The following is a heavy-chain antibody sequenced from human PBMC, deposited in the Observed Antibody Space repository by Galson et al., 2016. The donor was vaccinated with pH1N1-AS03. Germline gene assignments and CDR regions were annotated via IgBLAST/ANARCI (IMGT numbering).Heavy chain of an antibody. Sequence: TLSLTCAVSGDSISSTNWWTWVRQSPGKGLEWIGEIYHSGTTNYNPSLKSRVTISLDKSKNQLSLRLTSVTAADTAVYYCARVDWSVPTPGTYGAFDIWGQGTTVTVSS. CDR2: IYHSGTT. CDR1: GDSISSTNW. D-gene: IGHD3-3*01. J-gene: IGHJ3*02. V-gene: IGHV4-4*02. CDR3: ARVDWSVPTPGTYGAFDI.